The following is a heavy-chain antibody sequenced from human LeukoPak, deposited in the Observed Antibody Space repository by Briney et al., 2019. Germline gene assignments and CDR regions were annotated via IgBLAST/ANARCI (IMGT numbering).Heavy chain of an antibody. CDR2: IYYSGST. D-gene: IGHD4-17*01. Sequence: PSQTLSLTCAVSGGSISSGDYYWSWLRQPPGKGLEWIGYIYYSGSTYYNPSLKSRVTISVDTSKNQFSLKLSSVTAADTAVYYCARTTLSWSNAFDIWGQGTMVTVSS. J-gene: IGHJ3*02. CDR1: GGSISSGDYY. CDR3: ARTTLSWSNAFDI. V-gene: IGHV4-30-4*08.